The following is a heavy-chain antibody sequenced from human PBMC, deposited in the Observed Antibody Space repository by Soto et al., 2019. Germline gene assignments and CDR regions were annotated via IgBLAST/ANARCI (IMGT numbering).Heavy chain of an antibody. CDR2: IYATGTT. Sequence: SETLSLTCTVYGASISGFYWSWIRKSAGKGLEWIGRIYATGTTDYNPSLKSRVMMSVDTSKKQFSLKLRSVTAADTAVYYCVRDGTKTLRDWFDPWGQGISVTVSS. J-gene: IGHJ5*02. V-gene: IGHV4-4*07. CDR1: GASISGFY. CDR3: VRDGTKTLRDWFDP. D-gene: IGHD1-1*01.